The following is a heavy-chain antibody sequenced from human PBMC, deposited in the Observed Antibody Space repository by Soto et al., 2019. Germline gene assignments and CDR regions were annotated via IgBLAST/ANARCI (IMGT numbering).Heavy chain of an antibody. D-gene: IGHD6-19*01. CDR2: IWYDGTNR. CDR3: ARESSSGRRDRIDY. CDR1: GFTFSNHG. Sequence: GGSLRLSCAASGFTFSNHGMHWVRQAPGKGLEWVTVIWYDGTNRFYADSVKGRFTISRDISENTVFLQMNSLRAEDTAVYYCARESSSGRRDRIDYWGQGTLVTVSS. V-gene: IGHV3-33*01. J-gene: IGHJ4*02.